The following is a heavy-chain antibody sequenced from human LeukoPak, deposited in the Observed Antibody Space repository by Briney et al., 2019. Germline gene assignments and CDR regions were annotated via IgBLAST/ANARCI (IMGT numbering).Heavy chain of an antibody. Sequence: GASVTVSFKASAYTFTSYYMHWVRQAPGQGLEWMGVINPSGGSTSYAQKFQGRVTMTRDTSTSTVSMELSSLRSEDTAVYYCARDLVGATRERYYFDYWGQGTLVTVSS. CDR2: INPSGGST. CDR3: ARDLVGATRERYYFDY. J-gene: IGHJ4*02. V-gene: IGHV1-46*01. D-gene: IGHD1-26*01. CDR1: AYTFTSYY.